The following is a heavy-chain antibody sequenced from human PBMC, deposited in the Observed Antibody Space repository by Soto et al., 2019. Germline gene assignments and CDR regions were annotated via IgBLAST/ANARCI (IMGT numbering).Heavy chain of an antibody. CDR3: MLGSGWKDFDY. CDR1: GGSISSSSYY. Sequence: SETLSLTCTVSGGSISSSSYYWGWIRQPPGKGLEWIGSIYYTGSTYYNPSLKSRVTISVDTSKNQFSLKLRSVTAADTAVYYCMLGSGWKDFDYWGQGTLVTVSS. CDR2: IYYTGST. D-gene: IGHD3-22*01. J-gene: IGHJ4*02. V-gene: IGHV4-39*01.